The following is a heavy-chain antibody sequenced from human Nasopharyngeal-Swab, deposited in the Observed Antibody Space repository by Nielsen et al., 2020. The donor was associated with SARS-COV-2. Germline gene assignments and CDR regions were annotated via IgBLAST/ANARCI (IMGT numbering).Heavy chain of an antibody. J-gene: IGHJ6*04. CDR2: IYYSGST. D-gene: IGHD6-13*01. V-gene: IGHV4-39*01. CDR3: ARSIAAAGNFPRIRVFPDV. Sequence: VRQMPGEGLEWIGSIYYSGSTYYNPSLKSRVTISVDTSKNQFSLRLSSVTAADTAVYYCARSIAAAGNFPRIRVFPDVWGKGTTVTVSS.